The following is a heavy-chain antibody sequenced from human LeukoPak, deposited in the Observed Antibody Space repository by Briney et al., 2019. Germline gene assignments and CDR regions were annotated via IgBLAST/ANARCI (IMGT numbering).Heavy chain of an antibody. V-gene: IGHV3-64*01. CDR3: AGPGAYY. CDR2: ISSNGGST. CDR1: GFTFSSYA. Sequence: GGPLRLSCAASGFTFSSYAMHWVRQAPGKGLEYVSAISSNGGSTYYANSVRGRFTISRDNSKNTLYLQMGSLRAEDMAVYYCAGPGAYYWGQGTLVTVSS. J-gene: IGHJ4*02.